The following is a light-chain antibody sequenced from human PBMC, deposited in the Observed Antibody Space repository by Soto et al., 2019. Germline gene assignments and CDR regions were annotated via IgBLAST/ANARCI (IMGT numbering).Light chain of an antibody. Sequence: EIVMTQSPATLSVSPGERATLSCRASQSVYNNLAWYQQKPGQAPRLLVYSASTRATGIPARFSGSGSGTEFTLTISSLQSEDVALYHCQQYNNWPVTFGGGTKVEIK. V-gene: IGKV3-15*01. J-gene: IGKJ4*01. CDR3: QQYNNWPVT. CDR2: SAS. CDR1: QSVYNN.